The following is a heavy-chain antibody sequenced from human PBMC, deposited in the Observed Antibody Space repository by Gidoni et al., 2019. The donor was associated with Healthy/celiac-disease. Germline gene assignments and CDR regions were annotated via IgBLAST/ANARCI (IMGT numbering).Heavy chain of an antibody. CDR1: GFTFSSYG. CDR2: IWYDGSNK. Sequence: QVQLVESGGGVVQPGRSLRLSCAASGFTFSSYGMHWVRQAPGKGLEWVAVIWYDGSNKYYADSVKGRFTISRDNSKNTLYLQMNSLRAEYTAVYYCARAHSSGGSCYFCGSDAFDIWGQGTMVTVSS. D-gene: IGHD2-15*01. CDR3: ARAHSSGGSCYFCGSDAFDI. J-gene: IGHJ3*02. V-gene: IGHV3-33*01.